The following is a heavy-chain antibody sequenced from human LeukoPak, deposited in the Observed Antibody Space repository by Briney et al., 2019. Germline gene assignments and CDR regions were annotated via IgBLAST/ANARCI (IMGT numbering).Heavy chain of an antibody. CDR1: NYSISTDYY. J-gene: IGHJ4*02. D-gene: IGHD3-16*02. V-gene: IGHV4-38-2*02. CDR3: ARYDVWGSYRASDY. Sequence: SETLSLTCTVYNYSISTDYYWGWIRQPPGKGLEWIGTMYHSGSTYYNPSLKSRVTIPVDTSKNQFSLKLSSVTAADTAVYYCARYDVWGSYRASDYWGQGTLVTVSS. CDR2: MYHSGST.